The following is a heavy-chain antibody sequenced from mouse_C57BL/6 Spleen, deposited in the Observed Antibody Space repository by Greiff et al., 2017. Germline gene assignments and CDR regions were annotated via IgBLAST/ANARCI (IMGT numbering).Heavy chain of an antibody. CDR3: ARWSNYYAMDY. Sequence: LQQSGGGLVQPGGSLKLSCAASGFTFSDYYMYWVRQTPEKRLEWVAYISNGGGSTYYPDTVKGRFTISRDNAKNTLYLQMSRLKSEDTAMYYCARWSNYYAMDYWGQGTSVTVSS. V-gene: IGHV5-12*01. CDR1: GFTFSDYY. CDR2: ISNGGGST. J-gene: IGHJ4*01. D-gene: IGHD2-5*01.